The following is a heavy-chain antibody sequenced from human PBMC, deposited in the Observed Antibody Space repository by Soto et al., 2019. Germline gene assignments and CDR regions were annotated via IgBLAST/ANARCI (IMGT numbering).Heavy chain of an antibody. CDR3: ARLNGTDYFDY. Sequence: SETLSLTCTVSGGSISSYYWSWIRQPPGKGLEWIGYIYYSGSTNYNPSLKSRVTISVDTSKNQFSLKLSSVTAADTAVYYCARLNGTDYFDYWGQGTLVTVSS. D-gene: IGHD1-1*01. CDR1: GGSISSYY. V-gene: IGHV4-59*08. J-gene: IGHJ4*02. CDR2: IYYSGST.